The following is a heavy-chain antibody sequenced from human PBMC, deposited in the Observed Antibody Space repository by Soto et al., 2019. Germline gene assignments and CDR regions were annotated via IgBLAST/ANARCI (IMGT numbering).Heavy chain of an antibody. D-gene: IGHD3-22*01. Sequence: ASVKVSCKASGYTFTSYGISWVRQAPGQGLEWMGWISAYNGNTNYAQKLQGRVTMTTDTSTSTAYMELRSLRSDDTAVYYCARAPGYYYDSSGYYSEWYFDYWGQGTLVTVSS. CDR2: ISAYNGNT. CDR3: ARAPGYYYDSSGYYSEWYFDY. J-gene: IGHJ4*02. CDR1: GYTFTSYG. V-gene: IGHV1-18*04.